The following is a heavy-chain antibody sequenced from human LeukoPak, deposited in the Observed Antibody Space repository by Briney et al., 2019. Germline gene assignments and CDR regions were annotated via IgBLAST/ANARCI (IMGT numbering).Heavy chain of an antibody. CDR3: ARDIYYDSSGYYYYYYGMDV. V-gene: IGHV1-18*01. J-gene: IGHJ6*02. CDR1: GYTFTSYG. Sequence: GASVTVSCKASGYTFTSYGISWVRQAPGQGLEWMGWISAYNGNTNYAQKLQGRVTMTTDTSTSTAYMELRSLRSDDTAVYYCARDIYYDSSGYYYYYYGMDVWGQGTTVTVSS. CDR2: ISAYNGNT. D-gene: IGHD3-22*01.